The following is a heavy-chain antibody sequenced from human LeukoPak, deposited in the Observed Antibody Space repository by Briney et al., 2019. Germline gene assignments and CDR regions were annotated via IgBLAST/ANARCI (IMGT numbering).Heavy chain of an antibody. CDR1: GFTFSSYS. D-gene: IGHD3-3*01. Sequence: GGSLRLSCAASGFTFSSYSMNWVRQAPGKGLEWVSSISSSSSYIYYADSVKGRFTISRDNAKNSLYLQMNSLRAEDTAVYYCARALLPVLRFLEWLSLTSNGLDYWGQGTLVTVSS. J-gene: IGHJ4*02. CDR2: ISSSSSYI. V-gene: IGHV3-21*01. CDR3: ARALLPVLRFLEWLSLTSNGLDY.